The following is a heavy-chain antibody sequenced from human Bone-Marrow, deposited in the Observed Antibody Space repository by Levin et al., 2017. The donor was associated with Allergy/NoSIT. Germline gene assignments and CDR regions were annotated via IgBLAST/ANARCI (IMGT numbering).Heavy chain of an antibody. CDR3: ARGGELRFENQNAFDI. J-gene: IGHJ3*02. CDR2: IYYSGST. V-gene: IGHV4-59*01. CDR1: GGSISSYY. D-gene: IGHD3-3*01. Sequence: SETLSLTCTVSGGSISSYYWSWIRQPPGKGLEWIGYIYYSGSTNYNPSLKSRVTISVDTSKNQFSLKLSSVTAADTAVYYCARGGELRFENQNAFDIWGQGTMVTVSS.